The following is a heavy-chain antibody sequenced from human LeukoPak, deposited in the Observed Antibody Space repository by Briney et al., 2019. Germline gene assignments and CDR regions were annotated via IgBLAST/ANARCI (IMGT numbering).Heavy chain of an antibody. CDR1: GGSISRYY. D-gene: IGHD3-10*01. V-gene: IGHV4-59*01. CDR2: ISYTGST. J-gene: IGHJ4*02. CDR3: ARTAKYYYGSETYYFFDY. Sequence: SETLSLTCTVSGGSISRYYWSWIRQPPGKGLEWIGYISYTGSTTYNSSLKSRVTISLDTSQNQFSLKLTSVTPADTAVYYCARTAKYYYGSETYYFFDYWGQGTLVTASS.